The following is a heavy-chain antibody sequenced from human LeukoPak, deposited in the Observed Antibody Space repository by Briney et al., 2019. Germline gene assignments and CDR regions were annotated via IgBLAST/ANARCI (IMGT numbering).Heavy chain of an antibody. CDR3: ARERSCTSCYNRFDY. V-gene: IGHV1-69*13. CDR1: GGTFSSYA. J-gene: IGHJ4*02. Sequence: SVKGSCKASGGTFSSYAISCVRQAPGQGLEWMGGIIPIFGTANYAQKFQGRVTITADESTSTAYMELSSLRPEDTAVYYCARERSCTSCYNRFDYWGQGTLVTVSS. CDR2: IIPIFGTA. D-gene: IGHD2-2*02.